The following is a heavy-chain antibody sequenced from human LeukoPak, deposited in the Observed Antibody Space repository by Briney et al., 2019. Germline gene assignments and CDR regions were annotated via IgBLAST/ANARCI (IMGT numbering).Heavy chain of an antibody. Sequence: ASVKVSCKASGNSISNYAVSWVRQAPGQGSEWMGGIIPIFGTADYAQKFQGRVTITADQSTSTTYMALSSLKSEDTATYYCTTRACHAGGCSSSFYYYYGLHFWGQGTTVSVSS. V-gene: IGHV1-69*13. J-gene: IGHJ6*02. CDR1: GNSISNYA. CDR2: IIPIFGTA. CDR3: TTRACHAGGCSSSFYYYYGLHF. D-gene: IGHD3-16*01.